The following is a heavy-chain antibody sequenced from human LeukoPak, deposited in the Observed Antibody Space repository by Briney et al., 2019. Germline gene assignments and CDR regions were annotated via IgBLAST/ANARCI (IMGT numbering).Heavy chain of an antibody. V-gene: IGHV4-34*01. CDR3: ASEYSSSSSRYFDY. CDR1: GGSFGGYY. Sequence: PSETLSLTCAVYGGSFGGYYWSWIRQPPGKGLEWIGEINHSGSTNYNPSLKSRVTISVDTSKNQFSLRLSSVTAADTAVYYCASEYSSSSSRYFDYWGQGTLVTVSS. D-gene: IGHD6-6*01. J-gene: IGHJ4*02. CDR2: INHSGST.